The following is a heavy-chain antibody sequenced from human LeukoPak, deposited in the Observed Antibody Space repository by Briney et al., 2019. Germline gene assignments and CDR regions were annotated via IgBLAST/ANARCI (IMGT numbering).Heavy chain of an antibody. D-gene: IGHD6-19*01. CDR3: ARVRWLKQWLVGLDY. V-gene: IGHV1-3*01. J-gene: IGHJ4*02. Sequence: ASVKVSCTASGYTFTSYAMHWVRQAPAQRLEWMGWINAGNGNTKYSQKFQGRVTITRDTSASTAYMELSSLRSEDTAVYYCARVRWLKQWLVGLDYWGQGTLVTVSS. CDR1: GYTFTSYA. CDR2: INAGNGNT.